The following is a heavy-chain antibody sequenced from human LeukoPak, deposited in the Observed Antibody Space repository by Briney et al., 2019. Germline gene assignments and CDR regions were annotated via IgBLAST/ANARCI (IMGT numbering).Heavy chain of an antibody. CDR3: ARTIRGDLAYYFDY. D-gene: IGHD3-10*01. J-gene: IGHJ4*02. Sequence: GGSLRLSCVASGFTFSSYAISWVRQAPGKGLEWVSGITHSGDSTYYADSVKGRFTISRDNSKNTLDLQMNSLRAEDTAVYYCARTIRGDLAYYFDYWGQGTLVTVSS. CDR1: GFTFSSYA. V-gene: IGHV3-23*01. CDR2: ITHSGDST.